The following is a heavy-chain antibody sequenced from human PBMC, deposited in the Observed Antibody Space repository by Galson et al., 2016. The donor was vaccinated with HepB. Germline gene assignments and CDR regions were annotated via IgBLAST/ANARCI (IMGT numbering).Heavy chain of an antibody. CDR2: INTDKGNI. CDR1: GYTFPMYG. V-gene: IGHV1-3*04. J-gene: IGHJ4*02. D-gene: IGHD1-14*01. Sequence: SVKVSCKASGYTFPMYGIHWLRQAPGQRLEWMGGINTDKGNIKSSQKFQDRLTISWDTSTTTAYMELSSLRSEDTARYYCATKRENRNPFDYWGQGTLVTVSS. CDR3: ATKRENRNPFDY.